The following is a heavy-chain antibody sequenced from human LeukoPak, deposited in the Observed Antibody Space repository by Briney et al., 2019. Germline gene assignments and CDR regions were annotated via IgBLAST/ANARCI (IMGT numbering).Heavy chain of an antibody. Sequence: GGSLRLSCAASGFTFSSYAMSWVRQAPGKGLEWVSAISGSGGSTYYADSVKGRFTISRDNSKNTLYLQMNSLRAEDTAVYYCAKDSGYSYGYWGAFDIWGQGTMVTVSS. CDR3: AKDSGYSYGYWGAFDI. D-gene: IGHD5-18*01. J-gene: IGHJ3*02. CDR1: GFTFSSYA. CDR2: ISGSGGST. V-gene: IGHV3-23*01.